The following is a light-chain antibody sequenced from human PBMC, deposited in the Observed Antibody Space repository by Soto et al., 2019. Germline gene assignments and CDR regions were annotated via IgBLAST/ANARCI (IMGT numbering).Light chain of an antibody. CDR1: QSITASY. V-gene: IGKV3-20*01. J-gene: IGKJ1*01. Sequence: EIVLTQSPGTLSLSPGERATLSCRASQSITASYLAWYQQKPGRTPRLLIHDISRRATGTPDRFSGSGSGTDFPLTISILEPEDFAVYYCQQYGNSPWAFGQGTKVEV. CDR3: QQYGNSPWA. CDR2: DIS.